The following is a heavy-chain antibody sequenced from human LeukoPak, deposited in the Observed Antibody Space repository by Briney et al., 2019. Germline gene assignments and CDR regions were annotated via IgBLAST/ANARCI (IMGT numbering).Heavy chain of an antibody. V-gene: IGHV4-59*08. D-gene: IGHD1-26*01. CDR2: IHYTGTT. CDR1: GGSINSHY. Sequence: PSETLSLTCTVSGGSINSHYWSWIRQTPWKGLEWIGDIHYTGTTKYNPSVKSRVTISIDTSKNQFSLELSSVTATDTAVYFCATNRVGTYDRPFDIWGQGTMVTVSS. CDR3: ATNRVGTYDRPFDI. J-gene: IGHJ3*02.